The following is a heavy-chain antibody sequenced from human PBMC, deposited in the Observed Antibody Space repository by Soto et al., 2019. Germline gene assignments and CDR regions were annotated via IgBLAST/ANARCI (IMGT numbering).Heavy chain of an antibody. V-gene: IGHV3-33*01. CDR2: IWYDGSHK. J-gene: IGHJ4*02. CDR3: ASQAGTGFPSDY. CDR1: GFTFSSHG. D-gene: IGHD3-10*01. Sequence: QVQLVESGGGVVQPGRSLRLSCATSGFTFSSHGMHWVRQAPGKGLEWVAVIWYDGSHKYYPDSVKGRFSISRDNSKNTLYLQMNSLRAEDTAVYYCASQAGTGFPSDYWGQGTLVTVSS.